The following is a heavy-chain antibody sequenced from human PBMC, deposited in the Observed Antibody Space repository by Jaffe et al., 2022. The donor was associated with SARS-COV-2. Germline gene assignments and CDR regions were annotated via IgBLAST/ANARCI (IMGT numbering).Heavy chain of an antibody. Sequence: EVQLVESGGGLVKPGRSLRLSCTASGFTFGDYAMSWFRQAPGKGLEWVGFIRSKAYGGTTEYAASVKGRFTISRDDSKSIAYLQMNSLKTEDTAVYYCTSKPDIVVVPAAISGWFDPWGQGTLVTVSS. CDR2: IRSKAYGGTT. V-gene: IGHV3-49*05. CDR3: TSKPDIVVVPAAISGWFDP. J-gene: IGHJ5*02. D-gene: IGHD2-2*02. CDR1: GFTFGDYA.